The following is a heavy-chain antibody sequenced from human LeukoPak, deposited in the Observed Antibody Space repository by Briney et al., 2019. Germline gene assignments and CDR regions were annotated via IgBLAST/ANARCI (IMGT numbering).Heavy chain of an antibody. V-gene: IGHV1-24*01. CDR1: GYTLTELS. CDR3: ATAYYYDSSGYPIFDY. Sequence: GASVKVSCKVSGYTLTELSMHWVRQAPGKGLEWMGGFDPEDGETIYAQKFQGRVTMTEDTSTDTAYMELSSLRSEDTAVYYCATAYYYDSSGYPIFDYWGQGTLVTVPS. D-gene: IGHD3-22*01. J-gene: IGHJ4*02. CDR2: FDPEDGET.